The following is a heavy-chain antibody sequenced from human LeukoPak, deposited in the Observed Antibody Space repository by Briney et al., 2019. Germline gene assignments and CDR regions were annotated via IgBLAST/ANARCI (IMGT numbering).Heavy chain of an antibody. Sequence: SGGSLRLSCAASGFTLINFWMHWVRQAPGKGLVWVSRINSDGSSTTYADSVKGRFTISRDNAKNTLYLQMDSLRAEDTAVYYCARGYFYSSGAPTYWGQGTLVTVSS. J-gene: IGHJ4*02. CDR2: INSDGSST. V-gene: IGHV3-74*01. CDR3: ARGYFYSSGAPTY. D-gene: IGHD3-10*01. CDR1: GFTLINFW.